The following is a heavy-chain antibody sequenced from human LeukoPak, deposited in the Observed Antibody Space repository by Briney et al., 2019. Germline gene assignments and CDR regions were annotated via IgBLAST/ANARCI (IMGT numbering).Heavy chain of an antibody. J-gene: IGHJ6*03. D-gene: IGHD3-10*01. Sequence: PGGSLRLSCAASGFTFSSYGMHWVRQAPGKGLEWVAVIWYDGSNKYYADSVKGRFTISRDNSKNTLYLQMNSLRAEDTAVYYCAKGGYYGSGRLYYMDVWGKGTTVTVSS. CDR2: IWYDGSNK. CDR1: GFTFSSYG. CDR3: AKGGYYGSGRLYYMDV. V-gene: IGHV3-33*06.